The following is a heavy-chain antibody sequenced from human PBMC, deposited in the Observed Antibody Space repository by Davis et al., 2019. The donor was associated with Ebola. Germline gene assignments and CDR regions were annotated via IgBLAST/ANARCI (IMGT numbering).Heavy chain of an antibody. J-gene: IGHJ6*02. Sequence: PGGSLRLSCAASGFTFSDYYMSWIRQAPGKGLEWVGRIKTNADGGTVAYAAPVKGRFTISRDDAQQALYLEMNGLKTEDTAVYYCTTDPGMMITFGGVVNRYGMDVWGQGTTVTVSS. CDR3: TTDPGMMITFGGVVNRYGMDV. CDR2: IKTNADGGTV. CDR1: GFTFSDYY. D-gene: IGHD3-16*01. V-gene: IGHV3-15*01.